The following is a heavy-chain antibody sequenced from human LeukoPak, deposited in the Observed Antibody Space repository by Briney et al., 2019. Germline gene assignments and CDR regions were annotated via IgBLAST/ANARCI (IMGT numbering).Heavy chain of an antibody. Sequence: GGSLRLSCAVSGFTFSNFWMSWVRQAPGRGLEWVANIHPEGNEKYHVESVKGRFTISRDNTKNLLFLQMNGLRAEDTAVYYCARGDDFSGDHWGQGTLVTVSS. J-gene: IGHJ4*02. V-gene: IGHV3-7*04. CDR3: ARGDDFSGDH. CDR1: GFTFSNFW. CDR2: IHPEGNEK. D-gene: IGHD1-1*01.